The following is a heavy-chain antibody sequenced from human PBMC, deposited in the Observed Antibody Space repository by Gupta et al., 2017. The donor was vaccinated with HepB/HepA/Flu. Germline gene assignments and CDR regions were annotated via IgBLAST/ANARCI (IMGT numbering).Heavy chain of an antibody. CDR3: AKHIVARPLDY. CDR2: ISGSGGST. J-gene: IGHJ4*02. V-gene: IGHV3-23*01. Sequence: GLEWVSAISGSGGSTYYADSVKGRFTISRDNSKNTLYLQMNSLRAEDTAVYYCAKHIVARPLDYWGQGTLVTVSS. D-gene: IGHD6-6*01.